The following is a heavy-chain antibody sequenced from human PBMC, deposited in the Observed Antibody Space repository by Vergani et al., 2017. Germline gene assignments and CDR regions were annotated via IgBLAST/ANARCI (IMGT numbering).Heavy chain of an antibody. J-gene: IGHJ4*02. D-gene: IGHD4-23*01. CDR2: IGTAGDT. V-gene: IGHV3-13*01. CDR1: GFTFSSYD. Sequence: VNLVGSGGGVVQPGRSLRLSCAASGFTFSSYDMHWVRQATGKGLEWVSAIGTAGDTYYPGSVKGRFTISRENAKNSLYLQMNSLRAGDTAIYYCARAVSTTVGDPPGYWGQGTLVTVSS. CDR3: ARAVSTTVGDPPGY.